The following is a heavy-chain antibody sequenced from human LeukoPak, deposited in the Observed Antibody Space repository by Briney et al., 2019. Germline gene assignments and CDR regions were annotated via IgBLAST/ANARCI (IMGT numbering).Heavy chain of an antibody. V-gene: IGHV1-69*06. J-gene: IGHJ4*02. Sequence: SVKVSCKASGGTFSSYAISWVRQAPGQGLEWMGGIIPIFGTANYAQKFQGRVTITADKSTSTAYTELSSLRSEDTAVYYCARDASPYYYGSGSYPSSGGGDYWGQGTLVTVSS. CDR2: IIPIFGTA. CDR3: ARDASPYYYGSGSYPSSGGGDY. D-gene: IGHD3-10*01. CDR1: GGTFSSYA.